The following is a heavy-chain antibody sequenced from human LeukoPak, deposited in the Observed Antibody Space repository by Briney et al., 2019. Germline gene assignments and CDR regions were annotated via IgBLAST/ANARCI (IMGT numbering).Heavy chain of an antibody. CDR3: ARGLDGMDV. Sequence: SETMSLTCAVYGGAFSGYYWSWIRQPPGKGLEWIGEINHSGSTNYNPSLKSRVTISVDTSKNQFSLKLSSVTAADTAVYYCARGLDGMDVWGQGTTVTVSS. J-gene: IGHJ6*02. CDR2: INHSGST. CDR1: GGAFSGYY. V-gene: IGHV4-34*01.